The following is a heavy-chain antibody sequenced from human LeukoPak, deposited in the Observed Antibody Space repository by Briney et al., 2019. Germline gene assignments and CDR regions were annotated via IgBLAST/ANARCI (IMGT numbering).Heavy chain of an antibody. D-gene: IGHD4-17*01. V-gene: IGHV4-59*01. CDR2: IYYSGST. Sequence: ASETLSLTCTVSGGSISSYYWSWIRQPPGKGLEWIGYIYYSGSTNYNPSLKSRVTISVDTSKNQFSLKLSSVTAAATAVYYCARGVTTVFFDYWGQGTLVTVSS. CDR1: GGSISSYY. J-gene: IGHJ4*02. CDR3: ARGVTTVFFDY.